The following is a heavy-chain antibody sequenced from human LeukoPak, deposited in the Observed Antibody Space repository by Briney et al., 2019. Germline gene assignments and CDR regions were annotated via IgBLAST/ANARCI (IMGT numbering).Heavy chain of an antibody. CDR2: IYYSGST. CDR1: GGSISSYY. Sequence: SETLSLTCTVSGGSISSYYWSWIRQPPGKGLEWIGYIYYSGSTNYNPSLKSRVTISVDTSKNQFSLKLSSVTAADTAVYYCARQSGTTPYYFDYWGQGTLVTVSS. D-gene: IGHD1-1*01. V-gene: IGHV4-59*08. J-gene: IGHJ4*02. CDR3: ARQSGTTPYYFDY.